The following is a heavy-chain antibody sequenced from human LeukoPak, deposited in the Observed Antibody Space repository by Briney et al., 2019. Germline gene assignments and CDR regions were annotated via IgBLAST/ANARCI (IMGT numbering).Heavy chain of an antibody. D-gene: IGHD4-17*01. V-gene: IGHV4-30-4*08. J-gene: IGHJ4*02. CDR2: IYYSGST. CDR1: GGSITSGDYY. Sequence: SETLSLTCTVSGGSITSGDYYWSWIRQPPGKGLEWIGYIYYSGSTYYNPSLKSRVTISVDTSKNQFSLKLSSVTAADTAVYYCARGGLSGDYVNYWGQGTLVTVSS. CDR3: ARGGLSGDYVNY.